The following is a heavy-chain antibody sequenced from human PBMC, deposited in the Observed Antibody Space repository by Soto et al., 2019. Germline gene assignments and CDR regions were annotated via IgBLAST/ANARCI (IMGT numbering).Heavy chain of an antibody. CDR3: AREKRHNLLGGRFGKDV. CDR1: GFDFSDFS. CDR2: ISPRSDYI. Sequence: DVQLVESGGGLVKPGGSLRLSCVVSGFDFSDFSINWVRQAPGKGLEWVSSISPRSDYIYYADSRKGRFTVSRHNDKKSLYLQMNSLRADDTDVYYCAREKRHNLLGGRFGKDVWGQGTTVSVSS. V-gene: IGHV3-21*01. J-gene: IGHJ6*02. D-gene: IGHD3-10*01.